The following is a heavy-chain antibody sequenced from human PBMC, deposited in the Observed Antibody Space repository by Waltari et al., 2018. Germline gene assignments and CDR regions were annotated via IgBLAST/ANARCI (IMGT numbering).Heavy chain of an antibody. CDR1: GGTFSSSV. CDR2: CTPMFATK. D-gene: IGHD3-10*01. J-gene: IGHJ5*01. Sequence: QVQLVQSGAEVKKPGSSVKVSCKASGGTFSSSVIGWVRQAPGQGLEWLGRCTPMFATKNDAQRFQGRATIPVDKSPSTVYMELSSLRSEDTAVYSCARFGGIITWSESSRLKGWFDSWGQGTLVTVSS. V-gene: IGHV1-69*13. CDR3: ARFGGIITWSESSRLKGWFDS.